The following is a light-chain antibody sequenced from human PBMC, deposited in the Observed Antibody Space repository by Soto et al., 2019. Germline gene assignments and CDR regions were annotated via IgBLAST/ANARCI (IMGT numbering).Light chain of an antibody. CDR2: GVS. CDR3: SSYAGSNSYVV. J-gene: IGLJ2*01. Sequence: QSALTQPPSASGSPGQSVSISCTGTSSDIGAYNFVSWYQQHPGKAPRLMIYGVSKRPSGVPDRFSGSKSSNTASLTVSGLQAEDEADYYCSSYAGSNSYVVFGGGTKVTVL. V-gene: IGLV2-8*01. CDR1: SSDIGAYNF.